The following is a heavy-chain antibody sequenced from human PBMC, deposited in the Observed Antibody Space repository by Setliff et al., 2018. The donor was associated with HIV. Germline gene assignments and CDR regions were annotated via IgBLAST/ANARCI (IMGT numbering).Heavy chain of an antibody. Sequence: SETLSLTCTVSGGSISSGGYYWSWIRQHPGKGLEWIGYIYYSGSTYYNPSLKSRVTISVDTSKYQFSLKLSSVTAADTAVYYCARDPGYSSGWYIDYWGQGTLVTVSS. CDR3: ARDPGYSSGWYIDY. J-gene: IGHJ4*02. CDR1: GGSISSGGYY. V-gene: IGHV4-31*03. D-gene: IGHD6-19*01. CDR2: IYYSGST.